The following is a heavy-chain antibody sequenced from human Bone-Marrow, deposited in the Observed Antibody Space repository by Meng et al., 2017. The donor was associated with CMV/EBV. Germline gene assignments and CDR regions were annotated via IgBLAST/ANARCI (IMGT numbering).Heavy chain of an antibody. CDR2: TFHRSKWYN. Sequence: SQTLSLTCAISGDSVSINTAAWNWIRQSPSRGLEWLGRTFHRSKWYNDYAVSVKSRITINPDTSRNQFSLQLHSLTPEDTAVYYCTRDVKDDFSSGYYSHYGMDGWGQGTKVTSP. CDR3: TRDVKDDFSSGYYSHYGMDG. CDR1: GDSVSINTAA. J-gene: IGHJ6*02. V-gene: IGHV6-1*01. D-gene: IGHD3-3*01.